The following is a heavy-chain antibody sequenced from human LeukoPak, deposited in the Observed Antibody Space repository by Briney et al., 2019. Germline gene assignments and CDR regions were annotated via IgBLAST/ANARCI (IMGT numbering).Heavy chain of an antibody. J-gene: IGHJ3*02. CDR3: ARPRGYVGKYDAFDI. CDR1: GYSFTSYW. D-gene: IGHD4-23*01. V-gene: IGHV5-51*01. CDR2: IYPGDSDT. Sequence: GESLKISCKGSGYSFTSYWIAWVRQMPGKGLEWMGIIYPGDSDTRYSPSFQGQVTISADKSSSTAYLQWSSLKASDTAMYYCARPRGYVGKYDAFDIWGQGTMVTVSS.